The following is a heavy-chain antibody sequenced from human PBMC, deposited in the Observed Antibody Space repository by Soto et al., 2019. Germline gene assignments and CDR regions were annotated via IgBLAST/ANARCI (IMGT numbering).Heavy chain of an antibody. Sequence: EVHLVESGGGLVQPGGSVRLSCVGSGFIFEDFAMNWVRQVPGKGLEWVSGISWNSATLAYADSVKGRFIVSRDNAKNILYLQMNSLRAEDAALYYCAKDVGSYYYDTSAYLYDYWGQGTLVTVSS. J-gene: IGHJ4*02. V-gene: IGHV3-9*01. CDR1: GFIFEDFA. CDR3: AKDVGSYYYDTSAYLYDY. CDR2: ISWNSATL. D-gene: IGHD3-22*01.